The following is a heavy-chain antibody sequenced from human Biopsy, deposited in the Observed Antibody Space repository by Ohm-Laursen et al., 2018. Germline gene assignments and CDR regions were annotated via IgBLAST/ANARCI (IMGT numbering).Heavy chain of an antibody. D-gene: IGHD5-24*01. J-gene: IGHJ6*02. CDR3: ARAGVGSDGTDSYYYGMDV. CDR1: GNTFATYH. Sequence: ASVKVSCTASGNTFATYHIHWVRQAPGQGLEWMVVISLSGATTSFSQKFQGRITMTRDTSTGTVYMDLNSLGSEDTAVYYCARAGVGSDGTDSYYYGMDVWGPETTVTVSS. CDR2: ISLSGATT. V-gene: IGHV1-46*01.